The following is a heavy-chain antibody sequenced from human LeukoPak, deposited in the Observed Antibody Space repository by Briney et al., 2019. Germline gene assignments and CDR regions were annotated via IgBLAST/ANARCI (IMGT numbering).Heavy chain of an antibody. CDR3: NHMIRGVAN. CDR1: GFSFSIYA. D-gene: IGHD3-10*01. V-gene: IGHV3-15*01. J-gene: IGHJ4*02. Sequence: GGSLRLSCAASGFSFSIYAMSWVRQAPGKGLEWVGRIKSKTDGGTTDYAAPVIGRFTISRDDSKNTLYLQMNSLKTEDTAVYYCNHMIRGVANWGQGTLVTVSS. CDR2: IKSKTDGGTT.